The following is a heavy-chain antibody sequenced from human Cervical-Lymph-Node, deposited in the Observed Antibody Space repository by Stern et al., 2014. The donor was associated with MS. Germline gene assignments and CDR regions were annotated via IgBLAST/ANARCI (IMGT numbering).Heavy chain of an antibody. CDR3: ARGGRGVGLEY. J-gene: IGHJ4*02. CDR2: VSYDGTQR. D-gene: IGHD3-10*01. Sequence: VQLVESGGGVVQPGRSLSLSCVASGFTFSTYAMHWVRQAPGKGLEWVAFVSYDGTQRNSTDSVKVRFTISRDNSKNTLYLHMNSLRDEDTAVYFCARGGRGVGLEYWGQGALVTVSS. V-gene: IGHV3-30-3*01. CDR1: GFTFSTYA.